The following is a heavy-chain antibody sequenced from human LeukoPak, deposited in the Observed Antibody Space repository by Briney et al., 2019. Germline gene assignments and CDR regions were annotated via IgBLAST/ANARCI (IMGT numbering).Heavy chain of an antibody. CDR2: ISYRGST. J-gene: IGHJ4*02. Sequence: SQTLSLTCTVSGGSISNSGGFYWSWIRQHPGDGLEWIGFISYRGSTYYNPSLKSRVSMSVDTSRSQFSLRLTSVTDEDTAVYYCARISQSSGGFYYWGQGTLVTVPS. D-gene: IGHD2-15*01. CDR1: GGSISNSGGFY. V-gene: IGHV4-31*02. CDR3: ARISQSSGGFYY.